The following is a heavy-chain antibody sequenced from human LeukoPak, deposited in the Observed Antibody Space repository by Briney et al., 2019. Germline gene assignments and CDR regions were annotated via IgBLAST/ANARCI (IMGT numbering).Heavy chain of an antibody. J-gene: IGHJ4*02. CDR1: GGSITPYY. CDR3: ASSGYSYGSFDY. CDR2: VFHRGYT. D-gene: IGHD5-18*01. V-gene: IGHV4-59*01. Sequence: SETLSLPCTVSGGSITPYYWHWIRQPPGKGLEWIGYVFHRGYTNYNPSLKSRVTTSVDTSKNQFSLKLTSVTAADTAVYYCASSGYSYGSFDYWGQGTLVTVSS.